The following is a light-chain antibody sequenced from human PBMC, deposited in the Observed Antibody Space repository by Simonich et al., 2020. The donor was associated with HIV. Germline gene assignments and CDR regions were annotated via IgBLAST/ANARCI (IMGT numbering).Light chain of an antibody. CDR3: QQYYNWPPYT. V-gene: IGKV3-20*01. J-gene: IGKJ2*01. CDR2: GAS. CDR1: QSVNSNY. Sequence: ASQSVNSNYLAWYQQKPGQAPRLLIYGASSRATGIPDRFSGSGSGTDFTLTISRLESEDFAVYYCQQYYNWPPYTFGQGTKVEIK.